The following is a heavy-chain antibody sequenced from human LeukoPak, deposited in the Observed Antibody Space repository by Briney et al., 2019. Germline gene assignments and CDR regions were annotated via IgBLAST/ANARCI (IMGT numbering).Heavy chain of an antibody. J-gene: IGHJ5*02. CDR2: IYTSGST. CDR3: ARDGGPVLFDP. V-gene: IGHV4-61*02. CDR1: GGSISSGSYY. Sequence: SQTLSLTCTVSGGSISSGSYYWSWIRQPAGKGLEWIGRIYTSGSTNYNPSLKSRVTISVDTSKNQFSLKLSSVTAADTAVYYCARDGGPVLFDPWGQGTLVTVSS. D-gene: IGHD2-8*01.